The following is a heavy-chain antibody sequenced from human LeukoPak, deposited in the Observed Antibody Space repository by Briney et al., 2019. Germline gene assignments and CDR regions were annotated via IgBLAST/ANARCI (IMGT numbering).Heavy chain of an antibody. Sequence: GGSLRLSCAATGFTFRNYGTHWVRQAPGKGLEWVAFMWYDGSHEYYADSVKGRFAISRDNSKNTLFLQMNSLRAEDTAMYFCVRGDYTYYFDYWGQGTLVTISS. CDR1: GFTFRNYG. J-gene: IGHJ4*02. CDR2: MWYDGSHE. D-gene: IGHD4-4*01. V-gene: IGHV3-33*01. CDR3: VRGDYTYYFDY.